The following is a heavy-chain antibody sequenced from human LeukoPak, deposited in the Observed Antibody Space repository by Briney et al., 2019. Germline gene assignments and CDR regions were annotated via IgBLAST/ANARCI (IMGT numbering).Heavy chain of an antibody. CDR1: GFTFTSYS. D-gene: IGHD7-27*01. CDR3: ARDRNWGFDY. J-gene: IGHJ4*02. V-gene: IGHV3-48*02. CDR2: ISGSSSTT. Sequence: GGSLRLSCAASGFTFTSYSMNWVRQAPGKGLEWVSYISGSSSTTLYADSVKGRFTISRDNAKNSLYLQMNSLSDEDTAVYYCARDRNWGFDYWGQGTLVTVSS.